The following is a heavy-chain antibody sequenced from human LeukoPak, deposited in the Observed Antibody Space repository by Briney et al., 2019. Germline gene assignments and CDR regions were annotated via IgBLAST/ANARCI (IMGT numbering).Heavy chain of an antibody. CDR3: AREDYRNYKYGMDV. D-gene: IGHD3-16*02. Sequence: SETLSLTCTVSGGSISSYYWSWIRQPVGKGLEWIGRIYTSGSTNYNPSLKSRVTMSVDTSKNQFSLKLSSVTAADTAVYYCAREDYRNYKYGMDVWGQGTTVTVSS. CDR1: GGSISSYY. V-gene: IGHV4-4*07. J-gene: IGHJ6*02. CDR2: IYTSGST.